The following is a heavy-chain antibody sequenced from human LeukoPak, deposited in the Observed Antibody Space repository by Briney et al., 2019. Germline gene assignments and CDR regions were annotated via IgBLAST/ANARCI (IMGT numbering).Heavy chain of an antibody. J-gene: IGHJ4*02. CDR3: ARRISYGDYVN. Sequence: GESLKISCKGSGYIFTSYWIGWVRQMPGKGLEWMGIVYPGDSDTRYSPSFQGQVTMSADKSISTAYLQWSSLKASDTAMYYCARRISYGDYVNWGQGTLVTVSS. CDR2: VYPGDSDT. D-gene: IGHD4-17*01. V-gene: IGHV5-51*01. CDR1: GYIFTSYW.